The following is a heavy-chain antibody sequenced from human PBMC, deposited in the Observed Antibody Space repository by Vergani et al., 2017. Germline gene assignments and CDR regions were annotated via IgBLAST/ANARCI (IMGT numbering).Heavy chain of an antibody. J-gene: IGHJ4*02. Sequence: EVQLVESGGGLVQPGGSLILSCAASGFTFSSYSMNWVRQAPGKGLEWVSYISSSSSTIYYADSVKGRFTISRDNAKNSLYLQMNSLRAEDTAVYYCAREDVSFDYWGQGTLVTVSS. V-gene: IGHV3-48*04. CDR2: ISSSSSTI. D-gene: IGHD3-16*01. CDR3: AREDVSFDY. CDR1: GFTFSSYS.